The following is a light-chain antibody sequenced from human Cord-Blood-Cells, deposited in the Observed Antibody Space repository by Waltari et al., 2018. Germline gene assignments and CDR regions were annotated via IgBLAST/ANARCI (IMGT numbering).Light chain of an antibody. CDR3: YSAADNNWV. CDR2: KDS. Sequence: SYELTQPSSVQVSPGQPARITCSGAVLAKKYARWFQQKPGQAPVLVIYKDSERPSGIPERFSGSSSGTTVTLTISGAQVEDEADYYCYSAADNNWVFGGGTKLTVL. V-gene: IGLV3-27*01. J-gene: IGLJ3*02. CDR1: VLAKKY.